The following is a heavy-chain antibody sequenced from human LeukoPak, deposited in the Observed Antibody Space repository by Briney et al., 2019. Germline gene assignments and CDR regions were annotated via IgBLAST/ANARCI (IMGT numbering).Heavy chain of an antibody. D-gene: IGHD6-19*01. Sequence: GGSLRLSCSASGFTFNIYAMHWVRQAPGEGLEWVAVIWNDGTNKYYADSVKGRFTISRDNSKNTLYLQMNSLRAEDTAVYYCARDSLGSSSGWFDPWGQGTLVTVSS. CDR1: GFTFNIYA. CDR3: ARDSLGSSSGWFDP. CDR2: IWNDGTNK. V-gene: IGHV3-33*08. J-gene: IGHJ5*02.